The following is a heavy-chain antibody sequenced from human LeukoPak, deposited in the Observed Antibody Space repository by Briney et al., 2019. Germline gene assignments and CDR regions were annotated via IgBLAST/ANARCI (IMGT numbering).Heavy chain of an antibody. Sequence: GGSLRLSCSASGFTFSNYIMHWVRQAPGKGLDWVAVIIENGNRQYYADSVKGRFTISRDNSKNTLFLQMSSLRGEDTAMYYCARVQGGGYRTADSWGQGTLVTVSS. CDR1: GFTFSNYI. J-gene: IGHJ4*02. CDR2: IIENGNRQ. D-gene: IGHD6-25*01. CDR3: ARVQGGGYRTADS. V-gene: IGHV3-30*04.